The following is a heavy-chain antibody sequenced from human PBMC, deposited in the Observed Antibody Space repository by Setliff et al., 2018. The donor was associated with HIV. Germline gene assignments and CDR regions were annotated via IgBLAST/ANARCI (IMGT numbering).Heavy chain of an antibody. Sequence: SETLSLTCTVSGDSSGINYWAWIRQPPGKGLEWIGSVSYAGTTYYNPFLEGRVSMSFDSSKNQFSLRLRSMAAADAATYYCTADRASVWYGHWGQGTLVTVSS. V-gene: IGHV4-59*04. CDR2: VSYAGTT. CDR3: TADRASVWYGH. CDR1: GDSSGINY. J-gene: IGHJ5*02. D-gene: IGHD6-19*01.